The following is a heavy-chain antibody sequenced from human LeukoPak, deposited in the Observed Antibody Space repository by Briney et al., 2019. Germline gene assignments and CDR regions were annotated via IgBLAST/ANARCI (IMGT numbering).Heavy chain of an antibody. J-gene: IGHJ4*02. CDR2: INHSGST. CDR1: GGSFSGYY. CDR3: ARLRLGELSSFDY. V-gene: IGHV4-34*01. D-gene: IGHD3-16*02. Sequence: SETLSLTCAVHGGSFSGYYWSWIRQPPGKGLEWIGEINHSGSTNYNPSLKSRVTISVDTSKNQFSLKLSSVTAADTAVYYCARLRLGELSSFDYWGQGTLVTVSS.